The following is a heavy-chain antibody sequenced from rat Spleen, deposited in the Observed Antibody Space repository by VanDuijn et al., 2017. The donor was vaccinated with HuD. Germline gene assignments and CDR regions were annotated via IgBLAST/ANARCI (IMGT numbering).Heavy chain of an antibody. J-gene: IGHJ4*01. V-gene: IGHV5-25*01. CDR2: ISTGGGNT. D-gene: IGHD1-9*01. CDR1: GFTFSNYY. CDR3: AIKGTYYGYNYYVMDA. Sequence: EVQLVESGGGLVQPGRSMKLSCAASGFTFSNYYMAWVRQAPTKGLEWVASISTGGGNTYYRDSVKGRVTISRDNAKSTLYLHMDSLRSEDTATYYCAIKGTYYGYNYYVMDAWGQGASVTVSS.